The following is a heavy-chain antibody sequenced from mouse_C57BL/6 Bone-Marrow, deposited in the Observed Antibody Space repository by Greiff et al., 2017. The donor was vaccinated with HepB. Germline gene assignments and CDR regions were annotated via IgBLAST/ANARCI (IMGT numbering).Heavy chain of an antibody. Sequence: VQLQQPGAELVKPGASVKLSCKASGYTFTSYWMQWVKQRPGQGLEWIGEIDPSDSYTNYNQKFKGKATLTVDTSSSTAYMQLSSRTSEDSAVYYCARDYYGSSGDWYFDVWGTGTTVTVSS. CDR2: IDPSDSYT. V-gene: IGHV1-50*01. J-gene: IGHJ1*03. CDR1: GYTFTSYW. D-gene: IGHD1-1*01. CDR3: ARDYYGSSGDWYFDV.